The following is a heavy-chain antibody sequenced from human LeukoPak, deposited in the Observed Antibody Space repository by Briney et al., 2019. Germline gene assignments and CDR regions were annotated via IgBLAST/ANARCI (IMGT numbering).Heavy chain of an antibody. CDR2: INPSGGST. D-gene: IGHD3-22*01. J-gene: IGHJ4*02. V-gene: IGHV1-46*01. CDR1: GYTFTSYY. Sequence: ASVKVSCKASGYTFTSYYMHWVRQAPGQGLEWMGIINPSGGSTSYAQKFQGRVTMTTDTSTSTAYMELRSLRSDDTAVYYCARLGYYYDSSGYSPPHFDYWGQGTLVTVSS. CDR3: ARLGYYYDSSGYSPPHFDY.